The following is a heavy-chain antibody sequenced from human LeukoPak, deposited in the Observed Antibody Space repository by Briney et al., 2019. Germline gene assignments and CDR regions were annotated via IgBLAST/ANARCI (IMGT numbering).Heavy chain of an antibody. V-gene: IGHV1-58*01. D-gene: IGHD2-15*01. J-gene: IGHJ5*02. Sequence: AVKVSCKASGFTFTSSAVQWVRQARGQRLEWIGWIVVDSGNTNYAQKFQERVTITRDMSTSTAYMELSSLRSEDTAVYYCAADRGCSGGSCYVRFDPWGQGTLVTVSS. CDR3: AADRGCSGGSCYVRFDP. CDR2: IVVDSGNT. CDR1: GFTFTSSA.